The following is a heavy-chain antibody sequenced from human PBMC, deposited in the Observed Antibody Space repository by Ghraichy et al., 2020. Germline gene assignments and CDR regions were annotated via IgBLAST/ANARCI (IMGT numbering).Heavy chain of an antibody. V-gene: IGHV4-34*01. CDR3: ARDPSIFGVVIRGNY. J-gene: IGHJ4*02. CDR1: GGSFSGYY. CDR2: INHSGST. D-gene: IGHD3-3*01. Sequence: SETLSLTCAVYGGSFSGYYWSWIRQPPGKGLEWIGEINHSGSTNYNPSLKSRVTISVDTSKNQFSLKLSSVTAADTAVYYCARDPSIFGVVIRGNYWGQGTLVTVSS.